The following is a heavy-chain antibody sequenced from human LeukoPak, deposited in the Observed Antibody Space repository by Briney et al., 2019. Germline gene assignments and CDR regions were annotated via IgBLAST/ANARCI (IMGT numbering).Heavy chain of an antibody. J-gene: IGHJ4*02. CDR1: GFTFSSYG. CDR2: IRYDGSNK. CDR3: ARDGDFWSGYYTF. V-gene: IGHV3-30*02. D-gene: IGHD3-3*01. Sequence: GGSLRLSCAASGFTFSSYGMHWVRQAPGKGLEWVAFIRYDGSNKYYADSVKGRFTISRDNSKNTLCLQMNSLRAEDTAVYYCARDGDFWSGYYTFWGQGTLVTVSS.